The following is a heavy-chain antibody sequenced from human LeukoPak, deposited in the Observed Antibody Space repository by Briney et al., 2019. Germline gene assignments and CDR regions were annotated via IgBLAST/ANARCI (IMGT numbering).Heavy chain of an antibody. V-gene: IGHV3-11*01. Sequence: GGSLRLSCAASGFTFSDYYMSWIRQAPGKGLEWVSYISSSGSTIYYADSVKGRFTISRDNAKNSLYLQMNSLRAEDTAVYYCAKASTFLIVGATFDYWGQGTLVTVSS. CDR1: GFTFSDYY. CDR2: ISSSGSTI. D-gene: IGHD1-26*01. CDR3: AKASTFLIVGATFDY. J-gene: IGHJ4*02.